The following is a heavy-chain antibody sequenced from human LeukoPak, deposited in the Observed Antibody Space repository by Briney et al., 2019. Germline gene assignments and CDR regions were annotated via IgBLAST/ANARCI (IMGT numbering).Heavy chain of an antibody. D-gene: IGHD6-13*01. CDR3: ARAQLGYYYYYYGMDV. J-gene: IGHJ6*02. CDR1: GGSISSYY. CDR2: IYYSGST. Sequence: SETLSLTCTVSGGSISSYYWSWIRQPPGKGLEWIGYIYYSGSTNYNPSLKSRVTISVDTSKNQFSLKLSSVTAADTAVYYCARAQLGYYYYYYGMDVWGQGTTVTVSS. V-gene: IGHV4-59*12.